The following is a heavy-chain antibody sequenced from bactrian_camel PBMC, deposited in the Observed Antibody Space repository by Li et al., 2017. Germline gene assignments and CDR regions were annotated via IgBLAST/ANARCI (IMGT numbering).Heavy chain of an antibody. Sequence: HVQLVESGGGSVQSGGSLLLSCAASGDTDNIHCMGWFRQAPGKSREEIALLDSDGITYYADSVKGRFTISEDNAKKTVYLQMNSLKPEDTGTYYCAPTLCGSWRVTPAFGNWGQGTQVTVS. CDR1: GDTDNIHC. CDR3: APTLCGSWRVTPAFGN. V-gene: IGHV3S53*01. J-gene: IGHJ4*01. D-gene: IGHD6*01. CDR2: LDSDGIT.